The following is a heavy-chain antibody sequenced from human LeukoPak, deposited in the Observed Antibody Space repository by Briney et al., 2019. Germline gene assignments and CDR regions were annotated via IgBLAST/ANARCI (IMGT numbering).Heavy chain of an antibody. CDR1: GYSISSGYY. D-gene: IGHD6-19*01. CDR3: ARPYGSGWYGGFHV. J-gene: IGHJ3*01. CDR2: FYYSGST. Sequence: SETLSLTCTVSGYSISSGYYWGWIRQPPGKGLEWIGYFYYSGSTNYNPSLKSRVTISVDTSKNHFSLKLSSVTAADTAVYYCARPYGSGWYGGFHVWGQGTMVTVSS. V-gene: IGHV4-38-2*02.